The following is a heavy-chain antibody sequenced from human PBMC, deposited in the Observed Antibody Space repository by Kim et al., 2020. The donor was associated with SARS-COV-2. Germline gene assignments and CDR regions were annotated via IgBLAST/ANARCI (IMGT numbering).Heavy chain of an antibody. Sequence: GGSLRLSCAASGFTFSSYGMHWVRQAPGKGLEWVAVISYDGSNKYYADSVKGRFTISRDNSKNTLYLQMNSLRAEDTAVYYCAKAIDRVDIAMVSPGDA. CDR2: ISYDGSNK. CDR3: AKAIDRVDIAMVSPGDA. CDR1: GFTFSSYG. V-gene: IGHV3-30*18. J-gene: IGHJ3*01. D-gene: IGHD5-18*01.